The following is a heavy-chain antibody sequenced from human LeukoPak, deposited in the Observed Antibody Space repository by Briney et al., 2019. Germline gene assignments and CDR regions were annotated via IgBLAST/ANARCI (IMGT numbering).Heavy chain of an antibody. Sequence: SETLSLTCAVYGGSFSGYYWGWIRQPPGKGLEWIGSIYYSGSTYYNPSLKSRVTISVDTSKNQFSLKLSSVTAADTAVYYCARHDYSNNWFDPWGQGTLVTVSS. CDR1: GGSFSGYY. D-gene: IGHD4-11*01. J-gene: IGHJ5*02. CDR3: ARHDYSNNWFDP. CDR2: IYYSGST. V-gene: IGHV4-39*01.